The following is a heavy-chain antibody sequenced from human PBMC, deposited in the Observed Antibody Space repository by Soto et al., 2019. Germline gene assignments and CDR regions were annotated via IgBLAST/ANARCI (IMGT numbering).Heavy chain of an antibody. J-gene: IGHJ6*03. D-gene: IGHD7-27*01. CDR3: ARDLSWGSNWYYYMDV. Sequence: EVQLVESGGGLVQPGGSLRLSCATSGFILSDCAMNWFRLAPGKGLAWVSYISSSSSVIDYADSVKGRFTVSRDNARNSLDLQMNSLRAEDTAVYYCARDLSWGSNWYYYMDVWGKGTTVTVSS. CDR1: GFILSDCA. CDR2: ISSSSSVI. V-gene: IGHV3-48*01.